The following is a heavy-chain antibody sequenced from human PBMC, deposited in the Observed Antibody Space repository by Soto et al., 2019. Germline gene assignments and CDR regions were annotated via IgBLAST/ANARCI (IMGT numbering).Heavy chain of an antibody. D-gene: IGHD3-10*01. CDR3: AREVRYYYGSGSYTSLFDY. Sequence: SETLSLTCTVSGGSISSYYWSWIRQPPGKGLEWIGYIYYSGSTNYNPSLKSRVTISVDTSKNQFSLKLSSVTAADTAVYYCAREVRYYYGSGSYTSLFDYWGQGTLVTVSS. V-gene: IGHV4-59*01. CDR2: IYYSGST. J-gene: IGHJ4*02. CDR1: GGSISSYY.